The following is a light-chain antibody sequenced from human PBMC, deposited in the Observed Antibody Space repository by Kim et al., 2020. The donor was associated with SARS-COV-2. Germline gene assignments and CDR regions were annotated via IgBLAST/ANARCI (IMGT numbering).Light chain of an antibody. CDR2: DAF. V-gene: IGKV3-15*01. CDR3: QRYDNWPWA. J-gene: IGKJ1*01. Sequence: SPGERVTLSCRASQSISRSLAWYQHKPGQPPRLLIYDAFNRATGVPARFSVSGSGTEFTLTISSLQSEDFAVYYCQRYDNWPWAFGQGTKVDIK. CDR1: QSISRS.